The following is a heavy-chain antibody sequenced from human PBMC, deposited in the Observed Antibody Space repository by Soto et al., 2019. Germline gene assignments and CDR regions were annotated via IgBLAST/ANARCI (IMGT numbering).Heavy chain of an antibody. J-gene: IGHJ5*02. CDR3: ARKDKSGYFNWFDP. V-gene: IGHV5-51*01. D-gene: IGHD3-22*01. CDR1: GYRFTSYW. Sequence: GESLKISCRTSGYRFTSYWIAWVRQMPGKGLEWMGIIFPSDSDTRYSPSFQGQVTISADRSTSTVFLQWASLKASDTAVYFCARKDKSGYFNWFDPWGQGTLVTVYS. CDR2: IFPSDSDT.